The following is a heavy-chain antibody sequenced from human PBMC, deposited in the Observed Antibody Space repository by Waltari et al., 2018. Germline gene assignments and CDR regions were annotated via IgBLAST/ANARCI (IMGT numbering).Heavy chain of an antibody. V-gene: IGHV1-69*13. J-gene: IGHJ4*02. CDR1: GGTLSSYA. CDR2: IIPIFGTA. D-gene: IGHD1-7*01. Sequence: QVQLVQSGAEVKKPGSSVKVSCTASGGTLSSYAISWVRQAPGQGLEWMGGIIPIFGTANYAQKFQGRVTITADESTSTAYMELSSLRSEDTAVYYCARVGELPKIKYYFDYWGQGTLVTVSS. CDR3: ARVGELPKIKYYFDY.